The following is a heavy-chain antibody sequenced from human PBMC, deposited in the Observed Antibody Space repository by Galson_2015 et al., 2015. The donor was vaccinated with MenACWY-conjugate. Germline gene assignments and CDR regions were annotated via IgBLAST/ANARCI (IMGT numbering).Heavy chain of an antibody. CDR3: ARDNNWSFDS. V-gene: IGHV3-74*01. CDR1: GFTFNNYW. Sequence: SLRLSCAASGFTFNNYWMHWVRHPPGKGLEWISYIKADGSFSNYADSVMGRFTISTDNAKNMVYLQMDGLGDEDTAVYFCARDNNWSFDSWGQGTLVTVSS. J-gene: IGHJ4*02. D-gene: IGHD1-1*01. CDR2: IKADGSFS.